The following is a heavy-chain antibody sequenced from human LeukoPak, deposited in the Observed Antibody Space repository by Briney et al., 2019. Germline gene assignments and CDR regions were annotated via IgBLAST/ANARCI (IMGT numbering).Heavy chain of an antibody. Sequence: GGSLRLSCVVSGITLSNYGMSWVRQAPGKGLEWVSGISERGGSTNYADSVKGRFTISRDTSKNTVYLQMNSLRVEDTAVYFCAKRGIVIRAVIIIGFHKEAYYFDYWGQGILVTVSS. CDR2: ISERGGST. CDR3: AKRGIVIRAVIIIGFHKEAYYFDY. V-gene: IGHV3-23*01. D-gene: IGHD3-10*01. CDR1: GITLSNYG. J-gene: IGHJ4*02.